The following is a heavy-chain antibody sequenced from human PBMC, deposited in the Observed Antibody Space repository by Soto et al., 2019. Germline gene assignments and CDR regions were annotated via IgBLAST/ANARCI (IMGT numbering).Heavy chain of an antibody. V-gene: IGHV4-59*01. CDR1: GGSISSYY. CDR3: ARSAYNWNMDV. CDR2: IYYSGST. Sequence: PSETLSLTCTVSGGSISSYYWSWIGQPPGKRLEWIGYIYYSGSTNYNPSLKSRVTISVDTSKNQFSLKLSSVTAADTAVYYCARSAYNWNMDVWGKGTTVTVSS. J-gene: IGHJ6*03. D-gene: IGHD1-1*01.